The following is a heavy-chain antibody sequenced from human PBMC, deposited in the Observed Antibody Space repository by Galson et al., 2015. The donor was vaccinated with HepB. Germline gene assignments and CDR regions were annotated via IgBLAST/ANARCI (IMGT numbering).Heavy chain of an antibody. CDR1: GFTFSDYY. CDR2: ISSSGSTI. J-gene: IGHJ4*02. D-gene: IGHD3-3*01. V-gene: IGHV3-11*01. Sequence: SLRLSCAASGFTFSDYYMSWIRQAPGKGLEWVSYISSSGSTIYYADSVKGRFTISRDNAKNSLYLQMNSLRAEDTAVYYCARVGLYDFWSGYYTGVDYWGQGTLVTVSS. CDR3: ARVGLYDFWSGYYTGVDY.